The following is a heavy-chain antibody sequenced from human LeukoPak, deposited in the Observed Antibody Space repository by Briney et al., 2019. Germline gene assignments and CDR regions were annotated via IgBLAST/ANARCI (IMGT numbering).Heavy chain of an antibody. J-gene: IGHJ4*02. V-gene: IGHV3-48*02. CDR3: ARDRDYAFDY. CDR2: IGGTHSNI. Sequence: PGGSLRLSCAASGFTFSIYSMNWVRQAPGMGLEWVSYIGGTHSNIYYADSVKGRFTISRDDAKNSLYLQMNSLRDEDTAVYYCARDRDYAFDYWGQGTLVTVSS. D-gene: IGHD4-17*01. CDR1: GFTFSIYS.